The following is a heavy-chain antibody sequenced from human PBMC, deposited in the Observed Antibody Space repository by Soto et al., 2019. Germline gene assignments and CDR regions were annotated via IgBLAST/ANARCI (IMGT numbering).Heavy chain of an antibody. J-gene: IGHJ4*02. CDR2: IIPILGIA. CDR1: GGTFSSYT. Sequence: QVQLVQSGAEVKKPGSSVKVSCKASGGTFSSYTISWVRQAPGQGLEWMGRIIPILGIANYAQKFQGRVTITADKSTSTAYMELSSLRSEDTAVYYCVYCSSTSCLGQVYWGQGTLVTVSS. D-gene: IGHD2-2*01. CDR3: VYCSSTSCLGQVY. V-gene: IGHV1-69*02.